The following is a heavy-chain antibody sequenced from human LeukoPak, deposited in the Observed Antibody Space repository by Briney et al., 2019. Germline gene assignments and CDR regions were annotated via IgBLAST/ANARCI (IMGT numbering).Heavy chain of an antibody. Sequence: SETLSLTCAVYGGSFSGYYWGWIRQSPGKGLEWIGSIFYSGSTYYNPSLKSRVTILVDLATNQFSLKMTSVTAADSAVYYCARDGPEVIYDILTDYSHYMDVWGKGTTVTVSS. D-gene: IGHD3-9*01. CDR2: IFYSGST. V-gene: IGHV4-34*11. J-gene: IGHJ6*03. CDR1: GGSFSGYY. CDR3: ARDGPEVIYDILTDYSHYMDV.